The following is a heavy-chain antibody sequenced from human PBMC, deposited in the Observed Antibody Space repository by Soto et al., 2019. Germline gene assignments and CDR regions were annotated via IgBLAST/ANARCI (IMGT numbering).Heavy chain of an antibody. CDR1: GFSFRDYD. CDR3: ARAYLGRLPRRADYYYAMDV. V-gene: IGHV3-13*05. J-gene: IGHJ6*02. Sequence: GSLRLSCAASGFSFRDYDMHWVRQRKGKGLEWVSALGAARDPYYVGSVKGRLSVSRDNAQNSLFLQMNNLRVDDTAVYFCARAYLGRLPRRADYYYAMDVWGRGTTVTVSS. CDR2: LGAARDP. D-gene: IGHD1-26*01.